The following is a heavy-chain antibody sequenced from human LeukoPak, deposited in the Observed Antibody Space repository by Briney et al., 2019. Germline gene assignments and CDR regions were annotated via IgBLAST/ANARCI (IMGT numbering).Heavy chain of an antibody. J-gene: IGHJ4*02. V-gene: IGHV3-30-3*01. D-gene: IGHD5/OR15-5a*01. CDR1: GFTFSSYA. Sequence: GGPLRLSCPASGFTFSSYAMTGVGQAPGKGLEWVAVISYDGSNKYYADSVKGRFTISRDNSKNTLYLQMNSLRAEDTAVYYCARDPSSFDYWGQGILVTVSS. CDR3: ARDPSSFDY. CDR2: ISYDGSNK.